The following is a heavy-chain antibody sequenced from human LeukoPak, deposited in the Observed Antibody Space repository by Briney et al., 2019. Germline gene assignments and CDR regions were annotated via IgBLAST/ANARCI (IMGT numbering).Heavy chain of an antibody. D-gene: IGHD5-12*01. CDR2: IYYGRTT. Sequence: TSETLSLTCAVYGGSFSGYYWSWIRQSPGKGLEWLGSIYYGRTTYYNPSLNSRVTISVVTSKNQFSLQLNSVTAADTAVYYCVRHDGRGGATMGALDSWGQGSLVTVSS. CDR3: VRHDGRGGATMGALDS. CDR1: GGSFSGYY. V-gene: IGHV4-34*01. J-gene: IGHJ4*02.